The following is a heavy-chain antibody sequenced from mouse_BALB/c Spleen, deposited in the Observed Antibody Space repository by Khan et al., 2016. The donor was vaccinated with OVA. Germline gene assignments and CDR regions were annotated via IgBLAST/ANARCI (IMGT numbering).Heavy chain of an antibody. J-gene: IGHJ4*01. D-gene: IGHD3-3*01. CDR2: ISTQYGNT. CDR3: ARRAYSHYYAMDY. CDR1: GYTFTDYA. Sequence: QVQLQQSGPELVRPGVSVKISCKGSGYTFTDYAMHWVKQSHAKSLEWIGVISTQYGNTNYNQKFKGKATMTVDKSSSTAYMVLARLTSEDSAMYYCARRAYSHYYAMDYWGQGTSVTVSS. V-gene: IGHV1S137*01.